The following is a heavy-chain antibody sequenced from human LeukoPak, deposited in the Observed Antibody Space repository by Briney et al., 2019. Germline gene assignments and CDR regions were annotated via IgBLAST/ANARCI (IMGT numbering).Heavy chain of an antibody. CDR1: GLTVSNNY. Sequence: PGGSLRLSCVVSGLTVSNNYVTWVRQAPGKGLEWDSLIFSGGGTYYADSVKGRFTISRDSSKNTLYLQMNSLRAEDTALYYCARDPGAAAGNLWSWGQGNLVTVSS. D-gene: IGHD6-25*01. J-gene: IGHJ5*02. CDR3: ARDPGAAAGNLWS. CDR2: IFSGGGT. V-gene: IGHV3-66*01.